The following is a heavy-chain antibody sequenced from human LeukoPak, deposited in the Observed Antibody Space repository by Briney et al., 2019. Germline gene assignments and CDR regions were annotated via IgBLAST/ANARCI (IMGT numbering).Heavy chain of an antibody. D-gene: IGHD1-1*01. J-gene: IGHJ4*02. Sequence: PGGSLRLSCAASGFTFSDYYMSWIRQAPGKGLEWVSYISSSGSTIYYADSVKGRFTISRDNAKNSLYPQMNSLRAEDTAVDYWARVNWNDVFDYWGQRTLVTASS. CDR1: GFTFSDYY. CDR3: ARVNWNDVFDY. CDR2: ISSSGSTI. V-gene: IGHV3-11*01.